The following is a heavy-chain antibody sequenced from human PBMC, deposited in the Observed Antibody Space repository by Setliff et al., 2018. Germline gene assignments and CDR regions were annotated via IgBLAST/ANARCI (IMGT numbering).Heavy chain of an antibody. J-gene: IGHJ6*03. Sequence: SETLSLTCTVSGGSFSNYYWGWVRQPPGKGLEVLGYIYSGGSTNSNPSLRSRVSISLGMSQNRISLRLSSVTAADTAMYYCARWMEYYQRDNRGEGGMDVWGKGTTVTVSS. D-gene: IGHD2-2*01. CDR2: IYSGGST. V-gene: IGHV4-4*08. CDR3: ARWMEYYQRDNRGEGGMDV. CDR1: GGSFSNYY.